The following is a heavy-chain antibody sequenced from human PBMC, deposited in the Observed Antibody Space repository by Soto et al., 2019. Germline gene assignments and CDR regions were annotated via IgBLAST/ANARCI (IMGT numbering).Heavy chain of an antibody. J-gene: IGHJ4*02. Sequence: QLQLQESGPGLVKPSETLSLTCTVSGGSISSNYFFWAWIRQSPGNGLEWIGTIYYSGSTYYNPSLKSRVTISVDASKNQFSLKLSSVTAADTAVYYCASAPSPTEKWLAPFDYWGQGTLVTVSS. CDR2: IYYSGST. CDR1: GGSISSNYFF. D-gene: IGHD6-19*01. V-gene: IGHV4-39*01. CDR3: ASAPSPTEKWLAPFDY.